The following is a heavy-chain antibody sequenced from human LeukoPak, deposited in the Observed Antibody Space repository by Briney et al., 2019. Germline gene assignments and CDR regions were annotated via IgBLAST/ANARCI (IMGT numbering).Heavy chain of an antibody. Sequence: GGSLRLSCAASGFTFSRYSMNWVRQAPGKGLEWVSSISIGNTYIYYADSVKGRFTISRDNAKNSLYLQLNSLRAEDTAVYYCAGSDTIGYLSREWDYWYFDRWGRGTLVTVSS. CDR1: GFTFSRYS. V-gene: IGHV3-21*03. CDR3: AGSDTIGYLSREWDYWYFDR. CDR2: ISIGNTYI. J-gene: IGHJ2*01. D-gene: IGHD3-22*01.